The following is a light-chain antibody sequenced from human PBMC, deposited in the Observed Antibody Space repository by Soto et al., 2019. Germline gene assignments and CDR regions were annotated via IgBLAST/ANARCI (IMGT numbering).Light chain of an antibody. CDR3: SSYTSSSTLDV. CDR1: SSDVGGYNY. CDR2: DVS. J-gene: IGLJ1*01. V-gene: IGLV2-14*01. Sequence: QSALTQPASVSGSPGQSITISCTETSSDVGGYNYVSWYQQHPGKAPKFMIYDVSNRPSGVSNRFSGSKSGNTASLTISGLQAQDEADYYCSSYTSSSTLDVFGTGTKVTVL.